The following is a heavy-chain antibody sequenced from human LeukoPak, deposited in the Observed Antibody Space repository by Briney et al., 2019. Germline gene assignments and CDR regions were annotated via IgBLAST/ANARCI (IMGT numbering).Heavy chain of an antibody. CDR2: IDPSDSYT. Sequence: GESLKISYKGCGYSFTSYWISWVRQMPGKVLEWMGRIDPSDSYTNYSPSFQGHVTISADKSISTAYLQWSSLKASDTAMYYCARLNCRSSSTSCKNRYYYGMDVWGQGTTVTVSS. CDR1: GYSFTSYW. D-gene: IGHD2-2*01. V-gene: IGHV5-10-1*01. J-gene: IGHJ6*02. CDR3: ARLNCRSSSTSCKNRYYYGMDV.